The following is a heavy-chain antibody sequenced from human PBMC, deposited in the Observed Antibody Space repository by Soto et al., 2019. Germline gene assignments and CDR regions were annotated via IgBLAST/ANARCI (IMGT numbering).Heavy chain of an antibody. CDR1: GGSVGSDNYY. CDR3: ARVKTHGYDY. Sequence: SETLSLTCTVSGGSVGSDNYYWSWVRQPPGKGLEWIGYIYYSGSTNYNPSLKSRVTISGDTSRNQFSPKLSSVTAADTAVYYCARVKTHGYDYWGQGTLVTVSS. J-gene: IGHJ4*02. D-gene: IGHD5-18*01. V-gene: IGHV4-61*01. CDR2: IYYSGST.